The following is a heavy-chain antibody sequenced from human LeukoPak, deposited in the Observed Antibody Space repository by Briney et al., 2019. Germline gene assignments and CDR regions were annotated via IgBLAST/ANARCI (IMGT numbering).Heavy chain of an antibody. J-gene: IGHJ4*02. CDR3: ARMDQWGNRKPFDY. CDR1: GYTFTSYG. CDR2: INPNSGGT. D-gene: IGHD3-16*01. Sequence: GASVKVSCKASGYTFTSYGISWVRQAPGQGLEWMGWINPNSGGTNYAQKFQGRVTMTRDKSTSTVYMELSSLRSDDTAVYYCARMDQWGNRKPFDYWGQGTLVTVSS. V-gene: IGHV1-2*02.